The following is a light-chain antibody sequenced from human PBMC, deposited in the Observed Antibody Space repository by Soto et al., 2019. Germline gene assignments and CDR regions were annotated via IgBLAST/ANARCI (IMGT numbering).Light chain of an antibody. V-gene: IGLV2-23*01. Sequence: QSVLTQPASVSGSPGQSITISCTGTSSDVARYNIVSWYQQHPGKAPKLRIYEGSKRPSGVSNRFSGSKSGNTASLTISGLQAEDEADYYCCSYAGSSTYVFGTGTKLTVL. J-gene: IGLJ1*01. CDR2: EGS. CDR1: SSDVARYNI. CDR3: CSYAGSSTYV.